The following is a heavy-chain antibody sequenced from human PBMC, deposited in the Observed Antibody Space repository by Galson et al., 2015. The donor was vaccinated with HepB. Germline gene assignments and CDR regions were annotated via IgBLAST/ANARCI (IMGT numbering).Heavy chain of an antibody. V-gene: IGHV5-10-1*01. CDR1: GYSFTSYW. J-gene: IGHJ6*02. CDR2: IDPSDSYT. Sequence: QSGAEVKKPGESLRISCKGSGYSFTSYWISWVRQMPGKGLEWIGRIDPSDSYTNYSPSFQGHVTISADKSISTAYLQWSSLKASDTAMYYCARRAVADTYYYYGMDVWGQGTTVTVSS. D-gene: IGHD6-19*01. CDR3: ARRAVADTYYYYGMDV.